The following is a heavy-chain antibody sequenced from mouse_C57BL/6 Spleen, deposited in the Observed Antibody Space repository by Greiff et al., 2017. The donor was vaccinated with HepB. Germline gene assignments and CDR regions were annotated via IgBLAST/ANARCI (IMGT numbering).Heavy chain of an antibody. Sequence: QVQLKESGAELARPGASVKMSCKASGYTFTSYTMHWVKQRPGQGLEWIGYINPSSGYTKYNQKFKDKATLTADKSSSTAYMQRSSLTSEDSAVYYCASPYYGSSPFDYWGQGTTLTVSS. CDR3: ASPYYGSSPFDY. CDR1: GYTFTSYT. J-gene: IGHJ2*01. CDR2: INPSSGYT. D-gene: IGHD1-1*01. V-gene: IGHV1-4*01.